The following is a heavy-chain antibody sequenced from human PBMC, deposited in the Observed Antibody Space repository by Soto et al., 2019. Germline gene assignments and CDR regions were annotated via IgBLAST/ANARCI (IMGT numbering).Heavy chain of an antibody. V-gene: IGHV4-39*07. J-gene: IGHJ4*02. CDR2: IYYSGDT. D-gene: IGHD4-17*01. CDR3: ARSYGDYVFDY. Sequence: SETLSLTCTVSGDSISSGAYYWGWVRQPPGKGLEWNGSIYYSGDTYQNPSLKSRVTISGDTSKNQLSLKMISVTAADTAVYYCARSYGDYVFDYWGQGTLVTVSS. CDR1: GDSISSGAYY.